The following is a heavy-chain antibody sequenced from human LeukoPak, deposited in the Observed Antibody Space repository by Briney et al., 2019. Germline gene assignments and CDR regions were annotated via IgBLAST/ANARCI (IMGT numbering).Heavy chain of an antibody. CDR1: AFTFSDYY. V-gene: IGHV3-11*01. Sequence: GGSLRLSCTASAFTFSDYYMTWIRQAPGKGLEWISYISTTGSSGTTIYYADSVKGRSTISRDSANNSLYLQMDNLRAEDTAVYYCARRRDYFDSWGQGTLATVSS. J-gene: IGHJ4*02. CDR3: ARRRDYFDS. CDR2: ISTTGSSGTTI. D-gene: IGHD5-24*01.